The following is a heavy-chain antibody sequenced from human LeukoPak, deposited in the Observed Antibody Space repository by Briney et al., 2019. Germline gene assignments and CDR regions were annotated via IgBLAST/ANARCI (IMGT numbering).Heavy chain of an antibody. Sequence: SETLSLTCTVSGGSISSYYWSWIRQPPGKGLEWIGYIYYSGSTNYNPSLKSRVTISVDTSKNQFSLKLSSVTAADTAVYYCARTDRNYYDSSGFDYWGQGTLVTVSS. CDR3: ARTDRNYYDSSGFDY. CDR1: GGSISSYY. J-gene: IGHJ4*02. CDR2: IYYSGST. D-gene: IGHD3-22*01. V-gene: IGHV4-59*01.